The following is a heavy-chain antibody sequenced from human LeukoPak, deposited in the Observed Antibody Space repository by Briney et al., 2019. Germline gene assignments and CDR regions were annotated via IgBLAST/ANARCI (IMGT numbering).Heavy chain of an antibody. Sequence: GSLRLSCAASGFTISTYSMNWVRQAPGKGLEGVSSISAGSGYIYYADSVKGRFTISRDNAKNSLYLQMNSLRAEDTAGYYCARDGSGFGEPQYFDYWGQGTLVTVSS. D-gene: IGHD3-10*01. CDR2: ISAGSGYI. CDR3: ARDGSGFGEPQYFDY. J-gene: IGHJ4*02. CDR1: GFTISTYS. V-gene: IGHV3-21*01.